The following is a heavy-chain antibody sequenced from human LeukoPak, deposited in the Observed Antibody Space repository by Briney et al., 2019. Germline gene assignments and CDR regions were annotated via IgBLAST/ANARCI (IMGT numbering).Heavy chain of an antibody. J-gene: IGHJ5*02. Sequence: ASVKVSCKASGYTFTTYAMNWVRQAPGQGLEWVGWINTDTGNPTYAQGFTGRFVFSLDTSVSTAYLQISSLKAEDTAVYFCARTYYYGSGSYKIDPWGQGTLVTVSS. CDR1: GYTFTTYA. CDR3: ARTYYYGSGSYKIDP. V-gene: IGHV7-4-1*02. D-gene: IGHD3-10*01. CDR2: INTDTGNP.